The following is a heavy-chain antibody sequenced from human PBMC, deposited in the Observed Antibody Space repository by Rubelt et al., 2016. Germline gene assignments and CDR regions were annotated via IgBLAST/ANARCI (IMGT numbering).Heavy chain of an antibody. V-gene: IGHV1-18*01. D-gene: IGHD5-12*01. J-gene: IGHJ6*02. CDR3: ATDSGYDVVSYYYYGMDV. CDR2: GNT. Sequence: GNTNYAQKLQGRVTMTTDTSTSTAYMELSSLRSEDTAVYYCATDSGYDVVSYYYYGMDVWGQGTTVTVSS.